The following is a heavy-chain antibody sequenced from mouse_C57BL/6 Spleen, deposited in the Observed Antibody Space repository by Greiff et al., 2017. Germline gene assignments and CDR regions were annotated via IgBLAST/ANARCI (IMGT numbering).Heavy chain of an antibody. CDR3: ARGITTVVATTEYFDV. D-gene: IGHD1-1*01. V-gene: IGHV5-4*01. J-gene: IGHJ1*03. CDR1: GFTFSSYA. CDR2: ISDGGSYT. Sequence: EVQVVESGGGLVKPGGSLKLSCAASGFTFSSYAMSWVRQTPEKRLEWVATISDGGSYTYYPDNVKGRFTISRDNAKNNLYLQMSHLKSEDTAMYYCARGITTVVATTEYFDVWGTGTTVTVSS.